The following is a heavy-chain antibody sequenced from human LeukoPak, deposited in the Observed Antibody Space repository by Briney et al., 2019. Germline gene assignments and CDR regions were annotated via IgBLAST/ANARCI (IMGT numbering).Heavy chain of an antibody. J-gene: IGHJ4*02. CDR2: MNPNSGNT. V-gene: IGHV1-8*01. D-gene: IGHD4-11*01. CDR3: AKPPGATVTTDFDY. Sequence: ASVKVSCKASGYTFTSYDINWVRQATGQGLEWMGWMNPNSGNTGYAQKFQGRVTMTRNTSISTAYMELSSLRSEDTAVYYCAKPPGATVTTDFDYWGQGTLVTVSS. CDR1: GYTFTSYD.